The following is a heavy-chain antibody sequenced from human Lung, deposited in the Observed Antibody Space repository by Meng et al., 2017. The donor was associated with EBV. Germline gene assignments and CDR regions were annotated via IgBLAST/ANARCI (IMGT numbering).Heavy chain of an antibody. Sequence: QVKLVQRGAEVKKPGSSVKVACKTSGGSFSTYTFSWVRQAPGQGLEWMGGLIPVLNKAKSAPRFQDRVTFTADETTTTAYMELSSLTFEDTAVYFCARGRGNQPLFDFWGQGTLVTVSS. V-gene: IGHV1-69*10. CDR1: GGSFSTYT. CDR3: ARGRGNQPLFDF. D-gene: IGHD2/OR15-2a*01. J-gene: IGHJ4*02. CDR2: LIPVLNKA.